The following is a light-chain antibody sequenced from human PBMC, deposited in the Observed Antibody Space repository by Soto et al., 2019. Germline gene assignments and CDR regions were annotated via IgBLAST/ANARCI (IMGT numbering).Light chain of an antibody. CDR3: QRRSNWFT. CDR1: QSVSSY. CDR2: DAS. Sequence: EIVLTQSPATLSLSPGERATLSCRASQSVSSYLAWYQQKPGQAPRLLIYDASNRATGIPARFSGSGSGTDFSLTFSGLEPEDFAVYSCQRRSNWFTFGGGTKV. J-gene: IGKJ4*01. V-gene: IGKV3-11*01.